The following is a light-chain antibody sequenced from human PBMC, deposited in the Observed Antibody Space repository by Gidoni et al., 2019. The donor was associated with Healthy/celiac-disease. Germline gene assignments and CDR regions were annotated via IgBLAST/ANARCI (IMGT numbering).Light chain of an antibody. J-gene: IGKJ2*01. V-gene: IGKV1-5*01. CDR1: QSISSR. Sequence: DIQMTQSPSTLSASVGDRVTITCRASQSISSRLAWYQQKPGKAPKLLIYDASSLESGVPSRFSGGGSGTEFTLTISSLQPDDFATYYCQQYNSYPYTFGQGTKLEIK. CDR3: QQYNSYPYT. CDR2: DAS.